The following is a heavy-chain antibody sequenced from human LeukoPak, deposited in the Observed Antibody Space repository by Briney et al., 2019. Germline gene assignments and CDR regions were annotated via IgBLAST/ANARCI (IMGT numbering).Heavy chain of an antibody. J-gene: IGHJ6*03. Sequence: AGTLRLSCAASGFTFSSYEMNWVRQAPGKGLEWVSYISSSGSTIYYADSVKGRFSSSRDNAKNSLYLQMNSLRAEDTAVYYCARDMGDYYYYYMDVWGKGTTVTAS. CDR1: GFTFSSYE. V-gene: IGHV3-48*03. CDR3: ARDMGDYYYYYMDV. D-gene: IGHD3-16*01. CDR2: ISSSGSTI.